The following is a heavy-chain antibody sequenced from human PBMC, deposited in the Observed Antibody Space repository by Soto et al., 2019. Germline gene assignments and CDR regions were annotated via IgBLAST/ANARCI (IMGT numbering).Heavy chain of an antibody. D-gene: IGHD3-22*01. CDR3: ARWTIVYPIIDA. J-gene: IGHJ6*02. Sequence: QVQLQESGPGLVKPSETLSLTCSVSGASVSSGNYYWSWIRQSPGKGLEWIGYIYYSGSTKYSPSFKSRVTMSLDTSRNQFSLKLSSVTAADTAVYYCARWTIVYPIIDAWGQGTTVTASS. V-gene: IGHV4-61*01. CDR1: GASVSSGNYY. CDR2: IYYSGST.